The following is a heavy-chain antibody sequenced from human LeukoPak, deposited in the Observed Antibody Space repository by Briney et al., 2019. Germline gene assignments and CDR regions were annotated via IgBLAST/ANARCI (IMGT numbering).Heavy chain of an antibody. V-gene: IGHV4-59*01. Sequence: SETLSLTCTVSGGSISSYYWSWIRQPPGKGLEWIGYIYYSGSTNYNPSLKSRVTISLETSKNQFSLKLSPVTAADTAVYYCARGARHTVVTPYYFDYWGQGTLVTVSS. CDR1: GGSISSYY. D-gene: IGHD4-23*01. CDR3: ARGARHTVVTPYYFDY. J-gene: IGHJ4*02. CDR2: IYYSGST.